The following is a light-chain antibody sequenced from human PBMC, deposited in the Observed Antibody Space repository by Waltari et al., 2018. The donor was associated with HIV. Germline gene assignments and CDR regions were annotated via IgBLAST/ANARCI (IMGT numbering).Light chain of an antibody. Sequence: QSVLTQPPSASGTPGQRVTISCSGSSSNLGAGYDVHWYQKLPGAAPKLLIYGDSNRPSGVPDRFTGSKSGTSASLAITGLQAEDEADYYCQSSDSSPLVIFGGGTTLTVL. V-gene: IGLV1-40*01. CDR3: QSSDSSPLVI. J-gene: IGLJ2*01. CDR2: GDS. CDR1: SSNLGAGYD.